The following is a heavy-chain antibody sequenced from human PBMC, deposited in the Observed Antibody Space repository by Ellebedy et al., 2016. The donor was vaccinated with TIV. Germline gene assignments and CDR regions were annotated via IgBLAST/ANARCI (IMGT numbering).Heavy chain of an antibody. J-gene: IGHJ3*02. Sequence: SETLSLTXTVSGASVSSGHFYWSWIRQSPGKGLEWIAYISYSGSTNYNPSLKSRVTMSVDTSKNQFSLKLNSVTAADTAFYYFATSYYNILTGYFAFDIWGQGTMVTVSS. CDR3: ATSYYNILTGYFAFDI. V-gene: IGHV4-61*01. D-gene: IGHD3-9*01. CDR1: GASVSSGHFY. CDR2: ISYSGST.